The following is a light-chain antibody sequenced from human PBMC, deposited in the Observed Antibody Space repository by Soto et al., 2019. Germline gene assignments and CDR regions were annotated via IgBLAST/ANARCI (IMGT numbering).Light chain of an antibody. Sequence: EIVLTQAPGTLSLSPGERDTLSCRASQSVSSSYLAWYKQKPGQAPRLLIYDTSSRATGIPDRFSGSGSGTYFTSAISRLEPEDFAVYYCQHCGSSPSFGQGTKVELK. CDR2: DTS. V-gene: IGKV3-20*01. CDR1: QSVSSSY. CDR3: QHCGSSPS. J-gene: IGKJ1*01.